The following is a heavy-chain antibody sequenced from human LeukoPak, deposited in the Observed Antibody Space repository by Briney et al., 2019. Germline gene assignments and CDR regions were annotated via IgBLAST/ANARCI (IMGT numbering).Heavy chain of an antibody. J-gene: IGHJ4*02. D-gene: IGHD3-10*01. CDR3: AGSLRFGELPGY. CDR1: GFTFTTYA. Sequence: GGSLRLSCAASGFTFTTYAMSWVRQAPGKGLEWVSGISTGGASTYYADSVKGRFTISRDNAKNSRYLQMNSLRAEDTAVYYCAGSLRFGELPGYWGQGTLVTVSS. V-gene: IGHV3-23*01. CDR2: ISTGGAST.